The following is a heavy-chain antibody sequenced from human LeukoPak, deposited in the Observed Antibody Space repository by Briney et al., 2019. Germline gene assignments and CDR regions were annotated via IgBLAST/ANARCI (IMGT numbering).Heavy chain of an antibody. J-gene: IGHJ6*03. CDR1: GGSISSYY. CDR2: IYYSGST. V-gene: IGHV4-59*01. CDR3: ARRGYSYGLDNPYYYYYMDV. D-gene: IGHD5-18*01. Sequence: PSQTLSLTCTVSGGSISSYYWSWIRQPPGKGLEWIGYIYYSGSTNYNPSLKSRVTISVDTSKNQFSLNLSSVTAADTAVYYCARRGYSYGLDNPYYYYYMDVWGKGTTVTVSS.